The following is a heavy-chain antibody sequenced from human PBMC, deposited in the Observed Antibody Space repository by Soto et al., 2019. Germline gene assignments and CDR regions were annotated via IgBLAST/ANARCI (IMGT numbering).Heavy chain of an antibody. V-gene: IGHV4-31*01. CDR2: MYYSGSI. D-gene: IGHD6-13*01. Sequence: QVQLRESGPGLVKPSQTLSLTCTVSGGSINSGGYYWNWIRRHPGKGLEWIGYMYYSGSIYYHPFLRSPVIISADTSENHFSLKLSSVTAADTAVYFCARGYRQSGYSSSWVFDYWGQGTLVNVSS. CDR1: GGSINSGGYY. J-gene: IGHJ4*02. CDR3: ARGYRQSGYSSSWVFDY.